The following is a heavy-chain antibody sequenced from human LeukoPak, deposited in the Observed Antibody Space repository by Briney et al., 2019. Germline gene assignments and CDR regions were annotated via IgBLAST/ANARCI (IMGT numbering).Heavy chain of an antibody. CDR1: GGSFSGYY. CDR2: INHSGST. D-gene: IGHD6-6*01. Sequence: SETLSLTCAVYGGSFSGYYWSWIRQPPGKGLEWIGEINHSGSTNYNPSLKGRVTISVDTSKNQFSLKLSSVTAADTAVYYCASGHFVAARPKLPYDYWGQGTLVTVSS. CDR3: ASGHFVAARPKLPYDY. V-gene: IGHV4-34*01. J-gene: IGHJ4*02.